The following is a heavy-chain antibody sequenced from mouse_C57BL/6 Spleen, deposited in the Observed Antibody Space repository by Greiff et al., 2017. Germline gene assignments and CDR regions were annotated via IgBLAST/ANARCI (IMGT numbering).Heavy chain of an antibody. CDR2: ISDGGSYT. V-gene: IGHV5-4*03. Sequence: DVKLVESGGGLVKPGGSLKLSCAASGFTFSSYAMSWVRQTPEKRLEWVATISDGGSYTYSPDNVKGRFTISRDNAKNNLYLQMSHLKSEDTAMYYCARGGTTVLDYWGQGTTLTVSS. D-gene: IGHD1-1*01. CDR1: GFTFSSYA. J-gene: IGHJ2*01. CDR3: ARGGTTVLDY.